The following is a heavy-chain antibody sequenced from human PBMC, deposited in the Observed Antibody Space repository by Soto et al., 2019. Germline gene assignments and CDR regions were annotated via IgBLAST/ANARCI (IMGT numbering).Heavy chain of an antibody. J-gene: IGHJ3*01. CDR1: GFNFRNYA. V-gene: IGHV3-48*02. D-gene: IGHD6-19*01. CDR2: ISVGGGSI. CDR3: VRDGQWAFGV. Sequence: EVHRVESGGGLIQQRRSLRISCAASGFNFRNYAMNWVRQAPGKGLEWISYISVGGGSIFYAESVKGRFTISRDDVQNSLYLQMNTLREEDTALYYCVRDGQWAFGVWGQGTMVIVSS.